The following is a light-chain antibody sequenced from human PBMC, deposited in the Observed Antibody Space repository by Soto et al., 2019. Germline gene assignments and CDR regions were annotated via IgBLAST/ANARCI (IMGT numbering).Light chain of an antibody. CDR2: QDN. V-gene: IGLV3-1*01. Sequence: SYELTQPPSVSVSPGQTASITCSGAKLGDKYASWYQVKPGQSPVLVIYQDNKRPSGIPERFSGSNSGTTATLTISGTQAMDEADYYCQAWDTSAVIFGGGTKVTVL. J-gene: IGLJ2*01. CDR3: QAWDTSAVI. CDR1: KLGDKY.